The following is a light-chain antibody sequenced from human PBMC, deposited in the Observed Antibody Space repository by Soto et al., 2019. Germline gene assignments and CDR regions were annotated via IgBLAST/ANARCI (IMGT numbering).Light chain of an antibody. J-gene: IGLJ1*01. V-gene: IGLV2-8*01. CDR1: SSDVGGYNY. CDR3: SSYAGSNNFVV. Sequence: QSVLTQPPSASGSPGQSVTISCTGTSSDVGGYNYVSWYQQHPGKATKLMIYEVSKRPSGVPDRLSGSKSGKTASLTVSGLQAEDEADYYCSSYAGSNNFVVFGTGTKVTVL. CDR2: EVS.